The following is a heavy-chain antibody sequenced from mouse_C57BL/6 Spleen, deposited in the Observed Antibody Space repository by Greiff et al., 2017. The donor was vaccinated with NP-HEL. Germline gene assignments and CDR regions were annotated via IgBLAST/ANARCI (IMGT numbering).Heavy chain of an antibody. J-gene: IGHJ3*01. CDR3: ARSEDYDDEAGFAY. CDR2: ISSGGSYT. CDR1: GFTFSSYG. D-gene: IGHD2-4*01. V-gene: IGHV5-6*01. Sequence: EVQRVESGGDLVKPGGSLKLSCAASGFTFSSYGMSWVRQTPDKRLEWVATISSGGSYTYYPDSVKGRFTISRDNAKNTLYLQMSSLKSEDTAMYYCARSEDYDDEAGFAYWGQGTLVTVSA.